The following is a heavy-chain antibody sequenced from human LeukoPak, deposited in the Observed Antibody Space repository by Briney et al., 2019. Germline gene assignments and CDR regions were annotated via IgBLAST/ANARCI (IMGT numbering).Heavy chain of an antibody. CDR3: AKDPRQRGYGYGP. V-gene: IGHV3-53*01. D-gene: IGHD5-18*01. J-gene: IGHJ4*02. CDR1: GFTVSSNY. CDR2: IYSGGTT. Sequence: GGSLRLSCAASGFTVSSNYMSWVRQAPGKGLEWVSVIYSGGTTYYADSVKGRFTISRDNSKNTLYLQMNSLRAEDTAVYYCAKDPRQRGYGYGPRGQGTLVTVSS.